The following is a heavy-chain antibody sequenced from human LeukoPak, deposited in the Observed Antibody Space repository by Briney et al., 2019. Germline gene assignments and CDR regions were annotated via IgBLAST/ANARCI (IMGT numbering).Heavy chain of an antibody. J-gene: IGHJ4*02. V-gene: IGHV3-21*06. CDR2: IDSSGGYM. CDR1: GFTLSSYR. CDR3: LRGDRRDY. Sequence: GGSLRLSCAASGFTLSSYRLNWVGQAPGKGLEWVSSIDSSGGYMFYADSVKGRFIISRDNAKDSLYLQMNSLRVEDTAVYYCLRGDRRDYWGQGTLVTVSS.